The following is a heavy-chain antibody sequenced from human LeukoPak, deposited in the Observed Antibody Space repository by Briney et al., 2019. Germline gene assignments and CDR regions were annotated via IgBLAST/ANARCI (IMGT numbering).Heavy chain of an antibody. CDR2: STSSSSYI. CDR3: ARHVVAVGFDY. D-gene: IGHD3-22*01. Sequence: GGSLRLSCAASGFTFNSYGMTWVRQAPGKGLEWVSSSTSSSSYIYYADSVKGRFTISRDNAKNSLYLQMNSLRAEDTAVYYCARHVVAVGFDYWGQGTLVTVSS. V-gene: IGHV3-21*01. J-gene: IGHJ4*02. CDR1: GFTFNSYG.